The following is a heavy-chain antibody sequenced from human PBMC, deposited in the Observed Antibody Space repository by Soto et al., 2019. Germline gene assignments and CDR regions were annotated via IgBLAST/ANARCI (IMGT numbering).Heavy chain of an antibody. D-gene: IGHD4-17*01. CDR3: AKDLKPVTRSAGGDY. J-gene: IGHJ4*02. CDR1: GFTFSSFG. Sequence: SGGSLRLSCAASGFTFSSFGMHWVRQAPGKGLEWVALISYDGGDKYYADSVKGRFTISRDNSKNTLYLQMNSLRVEDTAIYYCAKDLKPVTRSAGGDYGGQGTLVTVSS. CDR2: ISYDGGDK. V-gene: IGHV3-30*18.